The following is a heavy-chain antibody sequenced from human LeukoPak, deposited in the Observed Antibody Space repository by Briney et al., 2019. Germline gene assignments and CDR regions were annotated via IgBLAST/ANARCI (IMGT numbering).Heavy chain of an antibody. Sequence: ASVKVSCKASGYIFTSYFMHWVRQAPGQGLEWMGLINPSGGSTRYAQKFQGRVTMTRDMSTSTVYMELSSLRSEDTAVYYCARDGPDRYCSGGSCYSWDYWGQGTLVTVSS. D-gene: IGHD2-15*01. CDR3: ARDGPDRYCSGGSCYSWDY. J-gene: IGHJ4*02. CDR1: GYIFTSYF. CDR2: INPSGGST. V-gene: IGHV1-46*01.